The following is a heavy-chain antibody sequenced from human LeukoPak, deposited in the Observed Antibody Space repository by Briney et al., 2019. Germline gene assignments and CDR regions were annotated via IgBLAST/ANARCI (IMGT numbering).Heavy chain of an antibody. CDR2: IYYSGST. CDR1: GGSISSYY. D-gene: IGHD2-2*01. J-gene: IGHJ6*02. V-gene: IGHV4-59*01. Sequence: SETLSLTCTVSGGSISSYYWSWIRQPPGKGLEWIGYIYYSGSTNYNPSLKSRVTISVDTSKNQISLKLSSVTAADTAVYYCARDRVEVPAPGVYYYYGMDVWGQGTTVTVSS. CDR3: ARDRVEVPAPGVYYYYGMDV.